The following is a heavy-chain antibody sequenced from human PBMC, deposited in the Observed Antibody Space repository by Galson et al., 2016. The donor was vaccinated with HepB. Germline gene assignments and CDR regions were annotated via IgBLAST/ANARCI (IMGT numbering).Heavy chain of an antibody. CDR3: ARITGWDVKAGFGV. V-gene: IGHV6-1*01. D-gene: IGHD6-19*01. Sequence: CAISGDSVSRIGTAWNWIRQSPSGGLEWLGNTYYRSKWLNDYADSAKNQATISPDTSKNQFSLHLRSVTPEDTAIYYCARITGWDVKAGFGVWGQGTMVTVSS. CDR1: GDSVSRIGTA. CDR2: TYYRSKWLN. J-gene: IGHJ3*01.